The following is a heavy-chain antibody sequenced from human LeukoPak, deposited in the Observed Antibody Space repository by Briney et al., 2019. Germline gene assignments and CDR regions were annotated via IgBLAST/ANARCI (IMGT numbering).Heavy chain of an antibody. V-gene: IGHV4-61*02. J-gene: IGHJ6*03. D-gene: IGHD3-16*01. CDR1: SGSISTSNYY. Sequence: SETLSLTCTVSSGSISTSNYYWSWIRQPAGTGLEWIGRIYTSGSTNYNPSLKSRVTMSVDTSKNQFSLKLSSVTAADTAVYYCARARGSYYYYYYMDVWGKGTTVTISS. CDR3: ARARGSYYYYYYMDV. CDR2: IYTSGST.